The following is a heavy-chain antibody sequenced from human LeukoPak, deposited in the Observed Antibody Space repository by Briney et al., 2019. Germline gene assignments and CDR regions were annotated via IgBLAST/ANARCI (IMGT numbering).Heavy chain of an antibody. Sequence: GGPLRLSCAASGFTFSSYGMHWVRQAPGKGLEWVAVMSYDGSNKYYADSVKGRFTISRDNSKNTLYLQMNSLRAEDTAVYYCAKGITMIVVVIHYGMDVWGQGTTVTVSS. CDR2: MSYDGSNK. D-gene: IGHD3-22*01. CDR1: GFTFSSYG. V-gene: IGHV3-30*18. CDR3: AKGITMIVVVIHYGMDV. J-gene: IGHJ6*02.